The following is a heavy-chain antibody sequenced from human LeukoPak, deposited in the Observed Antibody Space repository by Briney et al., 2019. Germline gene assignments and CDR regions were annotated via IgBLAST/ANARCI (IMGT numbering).Heavy chain of an antibody. CDR1: GFTFSSYS. J-gene: IGHJ6*03. D-gene: IGHD6-19*01. CDR3: ARETGGSGWYYAASYYYYYMDV. Sequence: PGGSLRLSCAASGFTFSSYSMNWVRQAPGKGLEWVSSISSSSTYIYYADSLKGRFTISRDNAKNSLYLQMNGLRAEDTAVYYCARETGGSGWYYAASYYYYYMDVWGKGTTVTISS. V-gene: IGHV3-21*01. CDR2: ISSSSTYI.